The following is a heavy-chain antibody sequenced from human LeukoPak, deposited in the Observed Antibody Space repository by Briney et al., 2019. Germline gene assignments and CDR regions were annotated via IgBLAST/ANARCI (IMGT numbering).Heavy chain of an antibody. CDR1: GFTFSSYA. Sequence: GGSLRLSCAASGFTFSSYAMNWVRQAPGRGLEWVSGFSGSGGTTYYADSVKGRFTISRDNSKNTLYLQMNSLRAEDTAVYYCANGNRCTSPNCLGYYYFYMDVWGKGTTVAVSS. V-gene: IGHV3-23*01. CDR3: ANGNRCTSPNCLGYYYFYMDV. CDR2: FSGSGGTT. D-gene: IGHD2-8*01. J-gene: IGHJ6*03.